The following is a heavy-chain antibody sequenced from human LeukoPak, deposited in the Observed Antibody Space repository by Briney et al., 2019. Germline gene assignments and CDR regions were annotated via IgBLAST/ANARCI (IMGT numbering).Heavy chain of an antibody. CDR1: GGSISPGSYY. J-gene: IGHJ4*02. CDR2: IYYSGST. Sequence: PSETLSLTCTVSGGSISPGSYYWGWIRQPPGKGLEWIGSIYYSGSTYYNPSLKSRITISLDTSKNQFSLKLSSVTAADTAVYYCARDKTFEVVNYFNYWGQGTLVTVSS. D-gene: IGHD3-3*01. CDR3: ARDKTFEVVNYFNY. V-gene: IGHV4-39*07.